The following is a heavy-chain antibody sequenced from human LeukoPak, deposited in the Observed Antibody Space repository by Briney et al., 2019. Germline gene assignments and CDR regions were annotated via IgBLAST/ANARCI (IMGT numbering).Heavy chain of an antibody. J-gene: IGHJ4*02. D-gene: IGHD4-23*01. CDR1: GGSFSSSNYY. Sequence: SETLSLTCTVSGGSFSSSNYYWSWIRQPPGKGLEWIGYIYYSGSTNYNPSLKSRVTISVDTSKNQFSLKLSSVTAADTAVYYCARTHYGGNRAGSTAYWGQGTLVTVSS. CDR3: ARTHYGGNRAGSTAY. V-gene: IGHV4-61*01. CDR2: IYYSGST.